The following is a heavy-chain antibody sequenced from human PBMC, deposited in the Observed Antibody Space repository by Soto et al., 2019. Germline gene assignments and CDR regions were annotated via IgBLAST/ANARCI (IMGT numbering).Heavy chain of an antibody. CDR2: INHSGST. D-gene: IGHD3-9*01. V-gene: IGHV4-34*01. CDR1: GGSFSGYY. J-gene: IGHJ6*02. Sequence: KPSETLSLTCAVYGGSFSGYYWSWIRQPPGKGLEWIGEINHSGSTNYNPSLKSRVTISVDTSKNQFSLKLSSVTAADTAVYYCARPDLHYDILTGRPSYYYGMDVWGQGTTVTVSS. CDR3: ARPDLHYDILTGRPSYYYGMDV.